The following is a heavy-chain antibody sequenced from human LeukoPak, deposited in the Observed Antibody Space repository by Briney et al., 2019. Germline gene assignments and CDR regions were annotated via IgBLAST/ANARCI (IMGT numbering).Heavy chain of an antibody. CDR1: GFTFSSYA. J-gene: IGHJ6*03. CDR3: AKMGVMAARPKRILYYYYYMDV. CDR2: ISGSGGST. V-gene: IGHV3-23*01. Sequence: GGSLRLSCAASGFTFSSYAMSWVRQAPGKGLEWVSAISGSGGSTYYADSVKGRFTISRDNSKNTLYLQMNSLRAEDTAVYYCAKMGVMAARPKRILYYYYYMDVWGKGTTVTVSS. D-gene: IGHD6-6*01.